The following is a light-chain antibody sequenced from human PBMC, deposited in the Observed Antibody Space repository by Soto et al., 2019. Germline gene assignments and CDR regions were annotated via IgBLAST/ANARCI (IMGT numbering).Light chain of an antibody. V-gene: IGLV1-44*01. Sequence: QSVLTQPPSASGTPGQRVTLSCSGSSSDIGSNTVHWYQQVPGTTPKLLIYSNNQRPSGVPDRFSGSKSGTSADLAISGLQSEDEADYYCAAWDVSLNGVVFGGGTKLTVL. J-gene: IGLJ2*01. CDR2: SNN. CDR3: AAWDVSLNGVV. CDR1: SSDIGSNT.